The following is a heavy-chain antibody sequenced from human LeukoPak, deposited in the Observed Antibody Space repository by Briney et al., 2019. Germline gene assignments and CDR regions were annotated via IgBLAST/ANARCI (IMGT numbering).Heavy chain of an antibody. V-gene: IGHV4-39*01. Sequence: PSETLSLTCTVSGGSISSGDYYWSWIRQPPGKGLEWIGSFYYSGNTYYNPSLKSRVTISVDTSKNQFSLNLSSVTATDTAVYYCARRGKTYYADSWGQGTLVTVSS. CDR1: GGSISSGDYY. D-gene: IGHD1-26*01. CDR3: ARRGKTYYADS. J-gene: IGHJ4*02. CDR2: FYYSGNT.